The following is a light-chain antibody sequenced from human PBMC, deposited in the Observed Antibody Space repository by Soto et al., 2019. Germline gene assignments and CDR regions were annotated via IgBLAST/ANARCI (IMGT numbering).Light chain of an antibody. V-gene: IGLV1-44*01. CDR2: TNT. J-gene: IGLJ1*01. CDR3: AAWDDTIYV. CDR1: SSNIGSNP. Sequence: QSVLTQPPSASGTPGQSVTISCSGGSSNIGSNPVSWYQHVPGTAPKLLIHTNTQRPLGVPVRFSGSKSGTSASLAISGLQSEDEADYYCAAWDDTIYVFGSGTKVTVL.